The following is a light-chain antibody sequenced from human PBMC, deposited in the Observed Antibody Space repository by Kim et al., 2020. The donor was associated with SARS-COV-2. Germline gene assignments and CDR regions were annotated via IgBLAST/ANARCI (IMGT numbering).Light chain of an antibody. J-gene: IGKJ4*01. CDR2: TAS. Sequence: DIQMTQSPSSLSASVGDRVTISCRASQDIKNVAWYQQKPGKVPVLLIYTASTSQSGVPSRFSGSGSGTDFTLTISSLQPEDAATYYCQNYNSPPLTFGGGTKLEI. CDR1: QDIKN. CDR3: QNYNSPPLT. V-gene: IGKV1-27*01.